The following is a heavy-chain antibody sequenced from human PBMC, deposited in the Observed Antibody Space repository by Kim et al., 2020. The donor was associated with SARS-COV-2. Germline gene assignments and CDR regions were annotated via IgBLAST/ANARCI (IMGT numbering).Heavy chain of an antibody. V-gene: IGHV3-30*18. CDR3: AKDVSGYLYGMDV. J-gene: IGHJ6*02. D-gene: IGHD5-12*01. Sequence: GGSLRLSCAASGFTFSSYGMHWVRQAPGKGLEWVAVISYDGSNKYYADSVKGRFTISRDNSKNTLYLQMNSLRVEDTAVYYCAKDVSGYLYGMDVWGQGTTVTVSS. CDR2: ISYDGSNK. CDR1: GFTFSSYG.